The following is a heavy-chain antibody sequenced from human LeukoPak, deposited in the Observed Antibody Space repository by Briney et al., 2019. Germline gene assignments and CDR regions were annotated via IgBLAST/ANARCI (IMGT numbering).Heavy chain of an antibody. CDR2: IWYDGSNK. CDR1: GFTFNSYG. Sequence: GRSLRLSCAASGFTFNSYGMHWVRQAPGKGLEWVAVIWYDGSNKYYADSVKGRFTISRDNSKNTLYLQMNSLRAEDTAVYYCAKQLGRYSSGWYDFDYWGQGTLVTVSS. CDR3: AKQLGRYSSGWYDFDY. V-gene: IGHV3-33*06. D-gene: IGHD6-19*01. J-gene: IGHJ4*02.